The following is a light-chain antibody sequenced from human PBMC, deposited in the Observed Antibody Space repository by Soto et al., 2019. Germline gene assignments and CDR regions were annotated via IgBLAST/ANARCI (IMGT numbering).Light chain of an antibody. J-gene: IGLJ3*02. Sequence: QLVLTQSPSASASLGDSVRLTCTLSSGHTNFAVAWHQQQPDRGPRFLLKVTSDGTHTKGDGIPDRFSGSSSGAERYLIISSLQPEDEADYYCQTWGAGSQVFGAGTKVTVL. CDR1: SGHTNFA. V-gene: IGLV4-69*01. CDR2: VTSDGTH. CDR3: QTWGAGSQV.